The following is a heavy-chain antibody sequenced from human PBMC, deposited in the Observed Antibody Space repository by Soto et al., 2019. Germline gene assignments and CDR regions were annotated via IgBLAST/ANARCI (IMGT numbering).Heavy chain of an antibody. J-gene: IGHJ6*02. D-gene: IGHD6-13*01. CDR3: ARAEDIAAAGTYYYYGMDV. CDR2: IYYSGST. V-gene: IGHV4-59*01. CDR1: GGSISSYY. Sequence: SETLSLTCTVSGGSISSYYWSWIRQPPGKGLEWIGYIYYSGSTNYNPSLKSRVTISVDTSKNQFSLKLSSVTAADTAVYYCARAEDIAAAGTYYYYGMDVWGQGTTVT.